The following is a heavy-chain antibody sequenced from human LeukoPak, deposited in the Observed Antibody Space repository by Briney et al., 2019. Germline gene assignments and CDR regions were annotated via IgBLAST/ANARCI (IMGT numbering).Heavy chain of an antibody. Sequence: ASVKVSCKVSGYTLTELSMHWVRQAPGKGLEWMGGLDPEDGETIYAQKFQGRVTMTEDTSTDTAYMELSSLRSEDTAVYYCATLISPTKAAAGRDLDYWGQGTLVTVSS. CDR1: GYTLTELS. V-gene: IGHV1-24*01. D-gene: IGHD6-13*01. CDR2: LDPEDGET. J-gene: IGHJ4*02. CDR3: ATLISPTKAAAGRDLDY.